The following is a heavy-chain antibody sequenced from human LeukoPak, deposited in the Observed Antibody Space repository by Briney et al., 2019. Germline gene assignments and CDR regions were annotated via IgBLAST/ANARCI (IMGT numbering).Heavy chain of an antibody. CDR3: AKGGASSPYIYIDV. V-gene: IGHV3-23*01. J-gene: IGHJ6*04. Sequence: GGSLGLSRAASGLTFSNHAISWVRQAPGKGLEWVAVIGDSGGSTYYADSVKGRFTISRDNSKNTLYLQMNSRRADDTAVYHCAKGGASSPYIYIDVWGKGTTVIVSS. CDR2: IGDSGGST. CDR1: GLTFSNHA. D-gene: IGHD6-6*01.